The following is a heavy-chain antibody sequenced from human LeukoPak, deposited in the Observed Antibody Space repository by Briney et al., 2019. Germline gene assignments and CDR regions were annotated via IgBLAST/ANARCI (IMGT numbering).Heavy chain of an antibody. V-gene: IGHV3-23*01. CDR1: GFTFSSYA. D-gene: IGHD3-9*01. J-gene: IGHJ4*02. CDR2: ISGSGGST. Sequence: GGSLRLSCAASGFTFSSYAMSWVRQAPGKGLEWVSAISGSGGSTYYADSVKGRFTISRDNSKNTLYLQMNGLRAEDTAVYYCAKYTLYDILTGYYLRHPGGFDYWGQGTLVTVSS. CDR3: AKYTLYDILTGYYLRHPGGFDY.